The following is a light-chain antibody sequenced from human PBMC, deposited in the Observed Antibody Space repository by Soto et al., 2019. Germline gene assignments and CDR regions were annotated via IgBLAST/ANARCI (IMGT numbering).Light chain of an antibody. CDR1: QGVSSN. CDR2: GAS. Sequence: EIVMTQSPATLSVSPGERATLSCRASQGVSSNLAWYQQKPGQAPRLLIYGASTRATGVPARFSGSGSGTEFPLPIDSLQSQDFPVYYCQQSSDRPPVTFGQGTRLEIK. CDR3: QQSSDRPPVT. V-gene: IGKV3-15*01. J-gene: IGKJ5*01.